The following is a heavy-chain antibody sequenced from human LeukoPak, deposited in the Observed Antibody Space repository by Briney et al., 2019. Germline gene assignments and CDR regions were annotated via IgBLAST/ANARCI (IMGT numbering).Heavy chain of an antibody. Sequence: PSETLSLTCAVYGGSFSGYYWGWIRQPPGKGLEWIGEINHSGSTNYNPSLKSRVTISVDTSKNQFSLKLSSVTAADTAVYYCARVNYDFWSGYYDGADYYGMDVWGQGTTVTVSS. V-gene: IGHV4-34*01. CDR2: INHSGST. D-gene: IGHD3-3*01. CDR3: ARVNYDFWSGYYDGADYYGMDV. CDR1: GGSFSGYY. J-gene: IGHJ6*02.